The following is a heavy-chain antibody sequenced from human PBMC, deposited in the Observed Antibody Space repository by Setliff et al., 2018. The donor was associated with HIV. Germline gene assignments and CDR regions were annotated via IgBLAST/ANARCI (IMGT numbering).Heavy chain of an antibody. Sequence: SETLSLTCSVSGVSVGSGDYYWHWIRQHPEKALEWIGYIFHSGDTYYNPSPKSRISMSVDTYKNQFSLELTSLTAADTAVYYCATRPRIAARPFDYWGQGMLVTVSS. CDR2: IFHSGDT. CDR3: ATRPRIAARPFDY. CDR1: GVSVGSGDYY. J-gene: IGHJ4*02. V-gene: IGHV4-31*03. D-gene: IGHD6-6*01.